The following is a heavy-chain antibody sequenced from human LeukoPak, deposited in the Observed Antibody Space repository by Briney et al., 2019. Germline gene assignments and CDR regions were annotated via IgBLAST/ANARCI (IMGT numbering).Heavy chain of an antibody. J-gene: IGHJ4*02. CDR1: GFTFSSYS. Sequence: GGSLRLSCAASGFTFSSYSMNWVRQAPGKGLEWVSYISSSSSTIYYADSVKGRFTISRDNSKNTLYLQMNSLRAEDTAVYYCAKGSGYYPEGSDYWGQGTLVTVSS. V-gene: IGHV3-48*01. CDR2: ISSSSSTI. D-gene: IGHD3-22*01. CDR3: AKGSGYYPEGSDY.